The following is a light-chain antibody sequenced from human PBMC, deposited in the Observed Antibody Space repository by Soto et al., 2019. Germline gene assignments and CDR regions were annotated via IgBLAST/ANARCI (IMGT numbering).Light chain of an antibody. V-gene: IGKV1-5*01. CDR1: QTINRW. J-gene: IGKJ1*01. Sequence: DIQMTQSPSTLSASVGDRVTITCRASQTINRWLAWYQQKPGKAPKLLIYDVSSLEIGVPSRFSGTGSGTAFTLSISSRQPHDFATYYCQQYNSFSLSFGQGTKVDI. CDR3: QQYNSFSLS. CDR2: DVS.